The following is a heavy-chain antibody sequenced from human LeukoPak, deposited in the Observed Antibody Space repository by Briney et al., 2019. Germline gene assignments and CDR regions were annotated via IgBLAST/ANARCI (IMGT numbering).Heavy chain of an antibody. D-gene: IGHD3-22*01. CDR3: ARGVPYYYDSSGYPFHY. J-gene: IGHJ4*02. CDR1: GGSISSYY. V-gene: IGHV4-59*01. CDR2: IYYSGST. Sequence: PSETLSLTCTVSGGSISSYYWNWIRQPPGKGREWIGYIYYSGSTNYNPSLKSRVTISVDTSKNQFSLKLSSVTAADTAVYYCARGVPYYYDSSGYPFHYWGQGTLVTVSS.